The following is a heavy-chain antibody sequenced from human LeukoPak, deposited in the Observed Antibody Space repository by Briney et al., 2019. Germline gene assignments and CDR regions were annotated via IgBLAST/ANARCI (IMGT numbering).Heavy chain of an antibody. Sequence: ASVKVSCKASGYTFTGYYMHWVRQAPGQGLEWMGWINPNSGGTNYAQKFQGRVTMTRDTSISTAYMELSRLRSDDTAVYYCARGTMVAATPSYYFDYWGQGTLVTVSS. J-gene: IGHJ4*02. V-gene: IGHV1-2*02. CDR2: INPNSGGT. CDR3: ARGTMVAATPSYYFDY. D-gene: IGHD2-15*01. CDR1: GYTFTGYY.